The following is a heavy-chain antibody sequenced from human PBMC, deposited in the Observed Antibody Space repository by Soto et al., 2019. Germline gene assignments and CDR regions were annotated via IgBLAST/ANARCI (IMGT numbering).Heavy chain of an antibody. Sequence: EVQLVESGGGLVQPGGSLRLSCAASGFTFSSNWMHWVRQAPGKGLVWVSRINSDGSTTTYADSVKGRFTISRANAKYTLYLQMNSLRGEDTAVYYCARSRYYYGSGTYDYWGQGTLVTVSS. D-gene: IGHD3-10*01. J-gene: IGHJ4*02. CDR1: GFTFSSNW. CDR2: INSDGSTT. CDR3: ARSRYYYGSGTYDY. V-gene: IGHV3-74*01.